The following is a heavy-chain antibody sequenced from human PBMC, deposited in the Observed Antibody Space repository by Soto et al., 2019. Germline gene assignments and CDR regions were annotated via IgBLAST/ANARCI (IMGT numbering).Heavy chain of an antibody. Sequence: GGSLRLSCAASGFTVSNSYMTWVRQAPGKGLECVSVMYIGGSTYYVDSVKGRFTMSRDNSESTLHLQMNSLGAEDTAIYYCARALPTAKGAFDAWGQGTLVTVSS. CDR1: GFTVSNSY. CDR3: ARALPTAKGAFDA. J-gene: IGHJ5*02. V-gene: IGHV3-53*01. CDR2: MYIGGST.